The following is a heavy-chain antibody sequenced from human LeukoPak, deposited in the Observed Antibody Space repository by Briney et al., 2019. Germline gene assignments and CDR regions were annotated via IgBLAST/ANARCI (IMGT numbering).Heavy chain of an antibody. J-gene: IGHJ4*02. CDR2: ISSGSGYI. D-gene: IGHD2-15*01. CDR3: ARDVSRISDY. CDR1: GFTFSSYS. Sequence: SGGSLRLSCAASGFTFSSYSMNWVRQTPDKGLEWVSAISSGSGYIYYADSVKGRFTISRDNAKNSLYLQMNSLRVEDTAVYYRARDVSRISDYWGQGTLVTVSS. V-gene: IGHV3-21*01.